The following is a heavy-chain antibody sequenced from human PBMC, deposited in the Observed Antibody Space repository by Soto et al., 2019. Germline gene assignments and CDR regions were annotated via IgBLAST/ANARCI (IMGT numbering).Heavy chain of an antibody. CDR3: AKDRGGDCPDNSCYFGADY. V-gene: IGHV3-30*18. CDR2: ISHDGNTH. CDR1: GFTFKFYG. J-gene: IGHJ4*02. Sequence: VQMVESGGGVVQPGKSLRLSCETSGFTFKFYGMHWVLQAPGKGLECVAVISHDGNTHYYADSVKGRFTISRDNSKNTLYLLMNSLRIDDSSTYYCAKDRGGDCPDNSCYFGADYWGQGALVTVSS. D-gene: IGHD2-2*01.